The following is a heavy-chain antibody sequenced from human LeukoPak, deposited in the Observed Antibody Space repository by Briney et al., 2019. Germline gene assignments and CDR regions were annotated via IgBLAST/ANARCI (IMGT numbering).Heavy chain of an antibody. CDR3: AREDIVGASPFDY. CDR1: GGSISSGSYY. J-gene: IGHJ4*02. V-gene: IGHV4-61*02. Sequence: PSETLSLTCTVSGGSISSGSYYWSWIRQPAGKGLEWIGRIYTSGSTNYNPSLKSRVTISVDTSENQFSLKLSSVTAADTAVYYCAREDIVGASPFDYWGQGTLVTVSS. D-gene: IGHD1-26*01. CDR2: IYTSGST.